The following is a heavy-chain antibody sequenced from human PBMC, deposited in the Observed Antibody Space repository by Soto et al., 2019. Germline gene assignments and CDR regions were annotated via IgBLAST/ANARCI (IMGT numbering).Heavy chain of an antibody. V-gene: IGHV3-30*03. CDR3: ARVLFRLRHAWFDP. CDR2: ISYDGSNK. D-gene: IGHD4-17*01. J-gene: IGHJ5*02. CDR1: GFTFSSYG. Sequence: GGSLRLSCAASGFTFSSYGMHWVRQAPGKGLEWVAVISYDGSNKYYADSVKGRFTISRDNSKNTLYLQMNSLRAEDTAVYYCARVLFRLRHAWFDPWGQGTLVTVSS.